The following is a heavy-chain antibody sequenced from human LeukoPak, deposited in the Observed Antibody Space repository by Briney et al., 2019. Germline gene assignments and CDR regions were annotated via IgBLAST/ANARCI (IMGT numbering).Heavy chain of an antibody. CDR3: ARAGPDYHFDY. J-gene: IGHJ4*02. CDR1: GGSISSGTYY. Sequence: PSETLSLTCTVSGGSISSGTYYWNWIRQPAGKGLEWIGRIYTSGSTNYNPSLKSRVTISVDTSKNQFSLKLSSVTAADTAVYYCARAGPDYHFDYWGQGTLVTVSS. CDR2: IYTSGST. D-gene: IGHD5-12*01. V-gene: IGHV4-61*02.